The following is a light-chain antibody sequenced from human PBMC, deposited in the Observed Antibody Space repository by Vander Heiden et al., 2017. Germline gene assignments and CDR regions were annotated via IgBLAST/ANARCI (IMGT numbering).Light chain of an antibody. Sequence: EIVMTQSPATLAVFPGERATLSCRASEGVGSLLAWYRQKPGQAPRLLIYRASTRATGIPARFSGSGSGTEFTLTISSLESEDFAVYYCQQYNKWPITFGQGTRLEIE. V-gene: IGKV3D-15*01. J-gene: IGKJ5*01. CDR1: EGVGSL. CDR3: QQYNKWPIT. CDR2: RAS.